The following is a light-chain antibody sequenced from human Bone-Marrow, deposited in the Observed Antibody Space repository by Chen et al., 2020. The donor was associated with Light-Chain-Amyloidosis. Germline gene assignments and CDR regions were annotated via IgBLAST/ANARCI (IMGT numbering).Light chain of an antibody. J-gene: IGKJ4*01. CDR3: LQRGYWPLT. V-gene: IGKV3-11*01. CDR2: DAS. Sequence: EIVLTQSPATLSLSPGERATLSCRASQSVNSFLAWYQQKPGQAPRLLIYDASHRATGVPARFRSSGSGTDFTLTISSLEPEDFAVYYCLQRGYWPLTFGGGTKVEIK. CDR1: QSVNSF.